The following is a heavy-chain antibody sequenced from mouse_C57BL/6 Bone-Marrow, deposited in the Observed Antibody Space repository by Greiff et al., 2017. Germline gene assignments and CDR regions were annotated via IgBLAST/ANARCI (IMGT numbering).Heavy chain of an antibody. CDR2: IYPGDGDT. CDR1: GYAFSSSW. D-gene: IGHD1-1*01. Sequence: QVQLQQSGPELVKPGASVKISCKASGYAFSSSWMNWVKQRPGKGLEWIGRIYPGDGDTNYNGKFKGKATLTADKSSSTAYMQLSSLTSEDSAVYFCARCPFLLRCYFDVWGTGTTVTVSS. J-gene: IGHJ1*03. CDR3: ARCPFLLRCYFDV. V-gene: IGHV1-82*01.